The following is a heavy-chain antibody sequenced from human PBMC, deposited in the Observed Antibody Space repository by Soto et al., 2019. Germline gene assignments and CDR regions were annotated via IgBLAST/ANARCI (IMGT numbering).Heavy chain of an antibody. CDR3: ARDHPQQWLVRVYYYYSGMDV. Sequence: GGFLRLSCAASGFTFSSYAMHWVRQAPGKGLEWVAVISYDGSNKYYADSVKGRFTISRDNSKNTLYLQMNSLRAEDTAVYYCARDHPQQWLVRVYYYYSGMDVWGQGTTVTVSS. J-gene: IGHJ6*02. CDR1: GFTFSSYA. CDR2: ISYDGSNK. V-gene: IGHV3-30-3*01. D-gene: IGHD6-19*01.